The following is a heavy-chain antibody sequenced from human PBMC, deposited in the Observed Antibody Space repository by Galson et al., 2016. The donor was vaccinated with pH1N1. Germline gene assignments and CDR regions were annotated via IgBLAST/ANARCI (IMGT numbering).Heavy chain of an antibody. D-gene: IGHD2-21*01. J-gene: IGHJ6*03. CDR3: ARVNTVVLYSDYYYMDV. CDR2: ISNSGSSI. Sequence: SLRLSCAASGFIFSSYKMNWVRQAPGKGLEWVSYISNSGSSIYYADSVKGRFTISRDDAKNSLYLQMNSLRAEDTAVYYCARVNTVVLYSDYYYMDVWGKGTTVTVSS. V-gene: IGHV3-48*03. CDR1: GFIFSSYK.